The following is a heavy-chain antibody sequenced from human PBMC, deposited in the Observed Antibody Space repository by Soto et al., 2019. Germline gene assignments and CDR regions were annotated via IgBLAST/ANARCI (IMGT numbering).Heavy chain of an antibody. CDR1: GFSLNNFA. CDR2: ISSSGSTI. Sequence: GGSLRLSCAASGFSLNNFAMAWVRQAPGKGLEWVSYISSSGSTIYYADSLKGRFTISRDNAKNSLYLQMNSLRAEDTAVYYCARGIAANPWGQGTLVTVSS. V-gene: IGHV3-11*01. D-gene: IGHD6-13*01. J-gene: IGHJ5*02. CDR3: ARGIAANP.